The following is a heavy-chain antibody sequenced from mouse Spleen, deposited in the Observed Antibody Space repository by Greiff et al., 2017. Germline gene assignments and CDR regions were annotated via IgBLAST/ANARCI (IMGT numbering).Heavy chain of an antibody. CDR2: IDPSDSYT. CDR1: GYTFTSYW. Sequence: QVQLQQPGAELVKPGASVKLSCKASGYTFTSYWMQWVKQRPGQGLEWIGEIDPSDSYTNYNQKFKGKATLTVDTSSSTAYMQLSSLTSEDSAVYYCAREGNFLWGQGTTLTVSS. J-gene: IGHJ2*01. V-gene: IGHV1-50*01. CDR3: AREGNFL.